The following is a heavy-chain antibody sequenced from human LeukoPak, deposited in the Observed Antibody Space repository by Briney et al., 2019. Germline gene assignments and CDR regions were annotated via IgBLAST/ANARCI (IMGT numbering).Heavy chain of an antibody. CDR1: GFTFDDYA. CDR3: AKDRSWLRNGLDV. J-gene: IGHJ6*02. D-gene: IGHD3-9*01. CDR2: ISGDSGTI. Sequence: GRSLRLSCAASGFTFDDYAMHWVRQAPGKGLEGVSGISGDSGTIVYADSVKGRFTISGRNAKNCLYLTMNSLRSEDTALYYCAKDRSWLRNGLDVWGQGTTVTVSS. V-gene: IGHV3-9*01.